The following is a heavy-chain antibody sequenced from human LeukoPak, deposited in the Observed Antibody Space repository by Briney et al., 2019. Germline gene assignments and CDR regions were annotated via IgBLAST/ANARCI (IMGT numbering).Heavy chain of an antibody. D-gene: IGHD3-22*01. V-gene: IGHV1-18*01. J-gene: IGHJ4*02. CDR3: ARGLSSYYYDSIGYYYFDY. CDR1: GYSFTGSG. Sequence: ASVKVSCKASGYSFTGSGITWVRQAPGRGLEWMGWISAYNGNTNYAQNLQGRVTMTTDTSTSTAYMELRSLRSDDTAVYYCARGLSSYYYDSIGYYYFDYWGQGTLVTVSS. CDR2: ISAYNGNT.